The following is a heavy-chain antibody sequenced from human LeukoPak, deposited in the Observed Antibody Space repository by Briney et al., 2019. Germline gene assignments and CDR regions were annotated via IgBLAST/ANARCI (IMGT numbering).Heavy chain of an antibody. J-gene: IGHJ5*02. CDR3: GRDFLGESGAGGP. CDR2: ISPSGIST. CDR1: GFTFSSYA. D-gene: IGHD3-10*01. V-gene: IGHV3-21*01. Sequence: PGGSLRLSCAASGFTFSSYAMSWVRQAPGKGLEWASSISPSGISTWHADSVKGRFIISRDNAKNSVHLLMTNLRVDDTAVYYCGRDFLGESGAGGPWGQGILVTVSS.